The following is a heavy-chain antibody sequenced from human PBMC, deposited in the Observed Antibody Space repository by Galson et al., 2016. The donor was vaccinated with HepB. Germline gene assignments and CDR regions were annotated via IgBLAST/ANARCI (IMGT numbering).Heavy chain of an antibody. CDR3: ASHKGWSYQNFDY. J-gene: IGHJ4*02. CDR1: GDSVSNKNVA. CDR2: TYSKSKWHY. D-gene: IGHD1-26*01. V-gene: IGHV6-1*01. Sequence: CAISGDSVSNKNVAWNWIRQSPSRGLEWLGGTYSKSKWHYDYADSVKSRITINPDTSKNQFSLKLSSMTAADTAVYYCASHKGWSYQNFDYWGQGTLVTVSS.